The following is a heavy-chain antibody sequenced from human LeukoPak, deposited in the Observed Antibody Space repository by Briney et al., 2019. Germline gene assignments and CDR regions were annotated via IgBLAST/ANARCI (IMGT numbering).Heavy chain of an antibody. J-gene: IGHJ4*02. D-gene: IGHD3-10*01. CDR2: IFHTGST. CDR1: GGSISSNY. V-gene: IGHV4-59*08. CDR3: ARHIRGAYYYFDY. Sequence: SETLSLTCTVSGGSISSNYWSWIRQPPRKGLEWIGYIFHTGSTNYNPSLKSRVTISVATSKNQFSLKLSSVTAADTAVYYCARHIRGAYYYFDYWGQGTLVTVSS.